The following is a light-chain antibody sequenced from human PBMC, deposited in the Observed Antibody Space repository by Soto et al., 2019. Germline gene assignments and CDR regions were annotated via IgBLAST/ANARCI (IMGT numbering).Light chain of an antibody. CDR1: QSVLYSSNNKNY. CDR3: QQYYSTPLT. CDR2: WAS. Sequence: DIVMTRSPDSLAVSLGERATINCKSSQSVLYSSNNKNYLAWYQQRPGQPPKLLIYWASTRDSGVPDRFSGSGSGTDFTLTISSLQAEDVAVYYCQQYYSTPLTFGGGTKVDIK. J-gene: IGKJ4*01. V-gene: IGKV4-1*01.